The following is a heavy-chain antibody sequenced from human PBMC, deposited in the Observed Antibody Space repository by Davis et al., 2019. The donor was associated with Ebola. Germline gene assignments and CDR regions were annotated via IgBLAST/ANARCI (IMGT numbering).Heavy chain of an antibody. CDR1: GYSFSSYW. CDR2: IYPGDSDT. J-gene: IGHJ6*02. D-gene: IGHD3-3*01. Sequence: GGSLRLSCKASGYSFSSYWIGWVRQMPGKGLEWMGIIYPGDSDTRYSPSLQGQVTISADKSISTAYLQWSSLKASDTAMYYCARQAYYDFWSGYYDGMDVWGQGTAVTVSS. V-gene: IGHV5-51*01. CDR3: ARQAYYDFWSGYYDGMDV.